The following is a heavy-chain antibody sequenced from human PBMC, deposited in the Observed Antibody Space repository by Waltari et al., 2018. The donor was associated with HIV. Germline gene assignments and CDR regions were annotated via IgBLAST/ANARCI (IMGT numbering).Heavy chain of an antibody. D-gene: IGHD3-22*01. V-gene: IGHV1-69*02. CDR1: GGSFGAHQ. Sequence: QVQLVQSEPAWNRPGSPLKVSCTPYGGSFGAHQLDWVRQAPGQGLEWLASLAPSVDRKFSSQKFSGRVALTSDKCTTTAVRDWAGLTADDTGNYYCLLGSDYYDTTSYYEVWGPGTLVVVS. J-gene: IGHJ4*02. CDR2: LAPSVDRK. CDR3: LLGSDYYDTTSYYEV.